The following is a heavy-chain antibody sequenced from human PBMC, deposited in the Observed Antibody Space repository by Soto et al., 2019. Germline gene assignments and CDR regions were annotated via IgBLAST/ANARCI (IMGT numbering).Heavy chain of an antibody. V-gene: IGHV3-23*01. CDR3: AKVVPTAIDPYFDF. CDR2: ISGSGGDT. D-gene: IGHD2-2*01. CDR1: GVTFSGYA. J-gene: IGHJ4*02. Sequence: EVQLLESGGGLVRPEGSLRLTCEASGVTFSGYAMAWLRQAPGKGLEWVSGISGSGGDTYYEDAVTGRFAISRDNSKNKLFLQTNSLRVDATALYYCAKVVPTAIDPYFDFWGQGTLVTVSS.